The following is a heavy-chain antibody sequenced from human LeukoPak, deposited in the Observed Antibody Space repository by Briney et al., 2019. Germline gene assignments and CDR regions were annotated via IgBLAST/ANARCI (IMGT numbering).Heavy chain of an antibody. CDR3: ARRWGSGSYYSNYYGMDV. CDR2: IYYSGST. V-gene: IGHV4-59*01. D-gene: IGHD3-10*01. CDR1: GGSISSYY. J-gene: IGHJ6*02. Sequence: SETLSLTCTVSGGSISSYYWSWIRQPPGKGLEWIGYIYYSGSTNYNPSLKSRVTISVDTSKNQFSLKLSSVTAADTAVYYCARRWGSGSYYSNYYGMDVWGQGTTVIVSS.